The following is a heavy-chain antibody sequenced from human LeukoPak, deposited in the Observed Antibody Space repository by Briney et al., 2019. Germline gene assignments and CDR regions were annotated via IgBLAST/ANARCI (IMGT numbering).Heavy chain of an antibody. CDR1: GGSFSGYY. J-gene: IGHJ6*03. CDR3: ARGYYYYYMDV. Sequence: SETLSLTCAVYGGSFSGYYWSWIRQPPGKGLEWIGEINHSGSTNYNPSLKSRVTISVNTSKNQFSLKLSSVTAADTAVYYCARGYYYYYMDVWGKGTTVTVSS. CDR2: INHSGST. V-gene: IGHV4-34*01.